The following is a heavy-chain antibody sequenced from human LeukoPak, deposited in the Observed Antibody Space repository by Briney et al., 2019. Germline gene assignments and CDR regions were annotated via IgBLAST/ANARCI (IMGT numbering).Heavy chain of an antibody. D-gene: IGHD3-10*01. J-gene: IGHJ4*02. CDR1: GGSFSGYY. Sequence: SETPSLTCAVYGGSFSGYYWSWIRQPPGKGLEWIGEINHSGSTNYNPSLKSRVTISVDTSKNQFSLKLSSVTAADTAVYYCARGSTGRGSGSSYSNWGQGTLVTVSS. V-gene: IGHV4-34*01. CDR3: ARGSTGRGSGSSYSN. CDR2: INHSGST.